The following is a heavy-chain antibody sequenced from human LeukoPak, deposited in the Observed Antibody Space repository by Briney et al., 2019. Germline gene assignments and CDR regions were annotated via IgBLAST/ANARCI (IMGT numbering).Heavy chain of an antibody. CDR3: ARVPIATARLGDWFDS. Sequence: GASVKVSCKASGYTFSMYNMHWVRQAPGQGLEWMGIINPSGGTSYAQKLQGRITMTRDTSTSTLYMELSSLRSEDTAVYYCARVPIATARLGDWFDSWGQGTLVTVSS. CDR2: INPSGGT. J-gene: IGHJ5*01. D-gene: IGHD5-18*01. V-gene: IGHV1-46*01. CDR1: GYTFSMYN.